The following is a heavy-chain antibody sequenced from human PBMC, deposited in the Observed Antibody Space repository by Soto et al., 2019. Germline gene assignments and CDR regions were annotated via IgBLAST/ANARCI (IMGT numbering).Heavy chain of an antibody. Sequence: ASVKVSCKTSPYTFTVYYIHRVRQAPRQGLEWMGWINPDSGGTQYAQKFQGRVTMTRDTSISTAYMALSRLRSDDTAVYYCATVPYGDYAYFDYWGLGTLVTVSS. V-gene: IGHV1-2*02. CDR2: INPDSGGT. CDR3: ATVPYGDYAYFDY. D-gene: IGHD4-17*01. J-gene: IGHJ4*02. CDR1: PYTFTVYY.